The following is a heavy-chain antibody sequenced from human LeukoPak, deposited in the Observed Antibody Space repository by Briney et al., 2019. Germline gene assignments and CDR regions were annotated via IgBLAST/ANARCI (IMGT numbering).Heavy chain of an antibody. CDR2: ISSSSSYI. CDR3: AKYYYDSSGYPLAFDI. CDR1: GFTFSSYS. Sequence: GGSLRLSCAASGFTFSSYSMNWVRQAPGKGLEWVSSISSSSSYIYYADSVKGRFTISRDNAKNSLYLQMNSLRAEDTAVYYCAKYYYDSSGYPLAFDIWGQGATVTVSS. J-gene: IGHJ3*02. D-gene: IGHD3-22*01. V-gene: IGHV3-21*01.